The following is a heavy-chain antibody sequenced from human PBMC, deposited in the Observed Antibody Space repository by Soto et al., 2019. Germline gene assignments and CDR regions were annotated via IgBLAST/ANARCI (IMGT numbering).Heavy chain of an antibody. CDR2: ISGSGGST. J-gene: IGHJ6*02. V-gene: IGHV3-23*01. CDR3: AKDGRITIFGVVITGGMDV. Sequence: PVGSLRLSCAASGFTFSSYAMSWVRQAPGKGLEWVSAISGSGGSTYYADSVKGRFTISRDNSKNTLYLQMNSLRAEDTAVYYCAKDGRITIFGVVITGGMDVWGQMTTVTLS. CDR1: GFTFSSYA. D-gene: IGHD3-3*01.